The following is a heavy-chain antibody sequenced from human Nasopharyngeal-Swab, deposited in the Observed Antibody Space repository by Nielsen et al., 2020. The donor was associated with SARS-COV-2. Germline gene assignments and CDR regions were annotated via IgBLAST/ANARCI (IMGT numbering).Heavy chain of an antibody. CDR2: IYYSGST. V-gene: IGHV4-39*01. CDR3: ARRRGGGGSGSFLY. CDR1: GGSISSSSYY. D-gene: IGHD3-10*01. Sequence: SATLSLTCTVSGGSISSSSYYWGWIRQPPGKGLEWLGSIYYSGSTYYNPSLKNRVTISVDTSKNQFSLKLSSVTAADTAVYYCARRRGGGGSGSFLYWGQGTLVTVSS. J-gene: IGHJ4*02.